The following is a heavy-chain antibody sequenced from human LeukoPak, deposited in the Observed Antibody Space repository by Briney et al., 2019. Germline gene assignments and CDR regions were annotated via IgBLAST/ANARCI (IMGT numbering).Heavy chain of an antibody. CDR2: IYYSGST. Sequence: SETLSLTCTVSSGSISSYYWSWIRQPPGKELEWIGSIYYSGSTNYNPSPRSRVTMSVDTSKNQFSLKLTSVTAADTAVYYCARGSRQEYSYGYFFDSWGQGTLVTVSS. CDR3: ARGSRQEYSYGYFFDS. CDR1: SGSISSYY. D-gene: IGHD5-18*01. V-gene: IGHV4-59*01. J-gene: IGHJ4*02.